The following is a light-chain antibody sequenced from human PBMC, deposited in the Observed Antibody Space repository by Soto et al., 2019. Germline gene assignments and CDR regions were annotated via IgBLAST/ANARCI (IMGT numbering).Light chain of an antibody. Sequence: QSALTQPASVSGSPGQSITISCTGTSSDVGGYNYVSWYQQHPGKAPKLLIYAVSNRPSGVSNRFSGSKSGNTASLTISGLQAEDDADYYCSSYTSSSTLGVFGTGTQLTVL. CDR2: AVS. J-gene: IGLJ7*01. V-gene: IGLV2-14*01. CDR1: SSDVGGYNY. CDR3: SSYTSSSTLGV.